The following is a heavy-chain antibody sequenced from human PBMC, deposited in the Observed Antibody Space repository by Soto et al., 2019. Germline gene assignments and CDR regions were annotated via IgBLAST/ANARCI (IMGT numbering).Heavy chain of an antibody. CDR1: GYTFTSYA. Sequence: ASVKVSCKASGYTFTSYAMHWVRQAPGQRLEWMRWINAGNGNTKYSQKFQRRVTITRDTSASTAYMELSSLRSEDTAVYYCARSIVVVTAADYWGQGTLVTVSS. V-gene: IGHV1-3*01. CDR3: ARSIVVVTAADY. D-gene: IGHD2-21*02. J-gene: IGHJ4*02. CDR2: INAGNGNT.